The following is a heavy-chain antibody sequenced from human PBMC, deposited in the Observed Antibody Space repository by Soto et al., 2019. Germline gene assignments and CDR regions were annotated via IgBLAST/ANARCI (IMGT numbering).Heavy chain of an antibody. CDR3: AHTEPYFSSSSGYYWSWFAP. Sequence: QITLKESGPTLGEPTQTLTLTCTFSGFSLTSCGVAVGWIRQPPGKAPEWLAIIFWDDDKRYNPALKARFTIAKDTSRNQVVLTVANVDRVDTATYCCAHTEPYFSSSSGYYWSWFAPWGQGALVTVSS. V-gene: IGHV2-5*02. J-gene: IGHJ5*02. CDR1: GFSLTSCGVA. D-gene: IGHD3-22*01. CDR2: IFWDDDK.